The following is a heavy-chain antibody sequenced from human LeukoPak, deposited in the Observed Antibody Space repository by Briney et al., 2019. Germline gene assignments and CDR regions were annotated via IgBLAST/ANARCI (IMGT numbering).Heavy chain of an antibody. CDR3: ARAPAPYYYDSSGYFFDY. J-gene: IGHJ4*02. CDR1: GGSISSYY. D-gene: IGHD3-22*01. Sequence: PSETLSLTCTVSGGSISSYYWSWIRQPPGKGLEWIGYIYNSGSTNYNPSLKSRVTISVDTSKNQFSLKLSSVTAADTAVYYCARAPAPYYYDSSGYFFDYWGQGTLVTVSS. V-gene: IGHV4-59*01. CDR2: IYNSGST.